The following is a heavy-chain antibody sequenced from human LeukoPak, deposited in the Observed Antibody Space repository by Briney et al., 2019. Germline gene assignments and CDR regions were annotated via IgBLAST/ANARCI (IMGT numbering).Heavy chain of an antibody. Sequence: SETLSLTCAVYGGSFSGYYWSWIRQPPGKGLEWIGEINHSGSTNYNPSLKSRVTISVDTSKNQFSLKLSSVTAADTAVYYCARGERYDFHFDCWGQGTLVTVSS. CDR2: INHSGST. D-gene: IGHD3-3*01. V-gene: IGHV4-34*01. CDR1: GGSFSGYY. J-gene: IGHJ4*02. CDR3: ARGERYDFHFDC.